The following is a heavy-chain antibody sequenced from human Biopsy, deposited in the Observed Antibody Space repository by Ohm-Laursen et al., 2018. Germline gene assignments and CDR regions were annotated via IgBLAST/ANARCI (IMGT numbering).Heavy chain of an antibody. CDR2: IYYTGST. J-gene: IGHJ2*01. V-gene: IGHV4-59*08. CDR3: ARHAPSYSGSYWRYFDL. CDR1: GGSISSYY. D-gene: IGHD1-26*01. Sequence: SDTLSLTCTVSGGSISSYYWSWIRQPPGKGLEWIGYIYYTGSTNYNPSLKSRVTISVDPSMNHLSLRLTSVTAADTAVYYCARHAPSYSGSYWRYFDLWGRGAPVTVPS.